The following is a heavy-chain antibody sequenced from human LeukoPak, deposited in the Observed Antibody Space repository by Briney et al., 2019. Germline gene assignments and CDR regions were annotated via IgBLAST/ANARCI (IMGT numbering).Heavy chain of an antibody. CDR1: GGSFSGYY. Sequence: SETLSLTCAVYGGSFSGYYWSWIRQPPGKGLEWNGEINHSGSTNYNPSLKSRVTISVDTSKNQFSLKLSSVTAADTAVYYCARDYYQNWFDPWGQGTLVTVSS. D-gene: IGHD3-10*01. CDR2: INHSGST. J-gene: IGHJ5*02. CDR3: ARDYYQNWFDP. V-gene: IGHV4-34*01.